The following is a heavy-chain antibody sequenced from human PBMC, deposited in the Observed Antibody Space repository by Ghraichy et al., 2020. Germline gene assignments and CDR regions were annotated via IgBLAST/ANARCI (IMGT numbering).Heavy chain of an antibody. CDR1: GFTFRSYS. CDR3: TRDQPYYYDRSGYYPSWFDS. J-gene: IGHJ5*01. V-gene: IGHV3-21*01. Sequence: GGSLRLSCAASGFTFRSYSMNWVRQAPGKGLEWVSSMSSGGSYIWYADSVKGRFTISRDNAKNSLYLHMDSLRAEDTAVYYCTRDQPYYYDRSGYYPSWFDSWGQGTLVTVSS. CDR2: MSSGGSYI. D-gene: IGHD3-22*01.